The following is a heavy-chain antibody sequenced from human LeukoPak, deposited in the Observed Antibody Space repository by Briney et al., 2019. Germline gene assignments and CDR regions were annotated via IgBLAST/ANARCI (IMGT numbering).Heavy chain of an antibody. Sequence: VASVTVSCKASGYTFTSYGISWVRQAPGQGLEWMGWISAYNGNTNYAQTFRGRVTMSQDTSTDTVCMELSSLRSEDTAIYYRAIVQYTLLPGYLNYMEVWGKGTTVTISS. V-gene: IGHV1-18*01. CDR1: GYTFTSYG. CDR2: ISAYNGNT. D-gene: IGHD3-9*01. J-gene: IGHJ6*03. CDR3: AIVQYTLLPGYLNYMEV.